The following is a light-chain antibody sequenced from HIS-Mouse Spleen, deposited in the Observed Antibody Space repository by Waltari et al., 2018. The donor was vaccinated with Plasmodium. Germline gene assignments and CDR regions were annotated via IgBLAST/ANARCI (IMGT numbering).Light chain of an antibody. V-gene: IGKV1-39*01. CDR2: AAS. CDR1: QSIHSY. J-gene: IGKJ1*01. Sequence: DIQMTQSPSSLSASVGDRVTITCRASQSIHSYLNWYQQKPGKAPKLLIYAASSLQSGVPSRFSGSGSGTDFTLTISSLQPEDFATYYCQQNYNTWTFGQGTKVEIK. CDR3: QQNYNTWT.